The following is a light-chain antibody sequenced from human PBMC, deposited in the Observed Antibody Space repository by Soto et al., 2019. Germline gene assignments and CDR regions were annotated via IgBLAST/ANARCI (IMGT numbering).Light chain of an antibody. CDR2: GAY. CDR3: QQYNNWPIT. CDR1: QSVSSK. Sequence: ETVMTQFPATLSVSPGERSTLSGLASQSVSSKLAWYQQKPGQAPRLLIYGAYTRATGITARFSGSGSGTEFTLSISSLQSEDSAVYYCQQYNNWPITVGPGTRLEIK. J-gene: IGKJ5*01. V-gene: IGKV3D-15*01.